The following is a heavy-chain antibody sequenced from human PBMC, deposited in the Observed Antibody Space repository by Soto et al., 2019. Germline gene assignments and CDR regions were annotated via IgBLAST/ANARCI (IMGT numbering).Heavy chain of an antibody. V-gene: IGHV4-30-4*01. CDR1: GCTISSAAYY. Sequence: PXETLSLSCTVSGCTISSAAYYWSLLRQPPGKVLEWIGYIYYIGSTYYNPSLKSRVTISVDTSKNQFSLKLSSVTADDTAVYYCARGGGYRSGGSCYTEEIDDWGQGTLVTVSS. J-gene: IGHJ4*02. CDR2: IYYIGST. CDR3: ARGGGYRSGGSCYTEEIDD. D-gene: IGHD2-15*01.